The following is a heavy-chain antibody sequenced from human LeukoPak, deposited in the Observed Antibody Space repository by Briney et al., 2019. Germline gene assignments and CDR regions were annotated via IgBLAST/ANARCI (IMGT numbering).Heavy chain of an antibody. CDR2: MNPNSGNT. V-gene: IGHV1-8*01. Sequence: GASVKVSCKASGHTFTSHDINWVRQATGQGLEWMGWMNPNSGNTGYAQKFQGRVSMTRNTSISTAYMELSSLKSEDTAVYYCARGGGYSYGILDYWAQGTPVTVSS. CDR3: ARGGGYSYGILDY. J-gene: IGHJ4*02. D-gene: IGHD5-18*01. CDR1: GHTFTSHD.